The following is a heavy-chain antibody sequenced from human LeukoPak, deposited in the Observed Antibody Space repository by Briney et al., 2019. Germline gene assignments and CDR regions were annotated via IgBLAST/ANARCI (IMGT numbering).Heavy chain of an antibody. D-gene: IGHD1-26*01. V-gene: IGHV3-23*01. Sequence: GGSLRLSCAASGFTFSSYAMSWVRQAPGKGLEWVSVISGSGGSTYSADSVKGRFTISRDNSKNTLYLQMSSLRAEDTAVYFCAKSQDGGRLFHFDYWGQGTLVTVSS. CDR3: AKSQDGGRLFHFDY. J-gene: IGHJ4*02. CDR2: ISGSGGST. CDR1: GFTFSSYA.